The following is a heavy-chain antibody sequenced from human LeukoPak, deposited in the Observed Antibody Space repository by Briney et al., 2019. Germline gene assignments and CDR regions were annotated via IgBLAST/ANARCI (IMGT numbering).Heavy chain of an antibody. D-gene: IGHD3-10*01. Sequence: SETLSLTCTVAGCSISSYPWSWVRQAPGMGLEWIAYIYYSGSTTYNPSLKTRLTMSLDMSKNQFSLKLTSVTAADTAVYYCAGDYGSGSYRFDFWGPGTLVTVSS. CDR3: AGDYGSGSYRFDF. CDR1: GCSISSYP. J-gene: IGHJ4*02. V-gene: IGHV4-59*12. CDR2: IYYSGST.